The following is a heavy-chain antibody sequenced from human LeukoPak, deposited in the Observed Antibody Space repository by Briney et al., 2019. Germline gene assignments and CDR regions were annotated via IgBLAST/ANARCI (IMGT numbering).Heavy chain of an antibody. CDR2: ISYDGSNK. CDR3: ARDLSPVVPAAMGYFQH. V-gene: IGHV3-30-3*01. CDR1: GFTFSSYA. J-gene: IGHJ1*01. Sequence: PGGSLRLSCAASGFTFSSYAMHWVRQAPGKGLEWVAVISYDGSNKYYADSVKGRFTISRDNSKNTLYLQMNSLRAEDTAVYYCARDLSPVVPAAMGYFQHWGQGTLVTVSS. D-gene: IGHD2-2*01.